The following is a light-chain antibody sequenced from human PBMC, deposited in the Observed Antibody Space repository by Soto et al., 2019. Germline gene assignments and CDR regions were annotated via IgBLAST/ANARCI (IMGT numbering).Light chain of an antibody. Sequence: QLVLTQSPSASASLGASVKLTCTLSSGPSSYAIAWHQQQPEKGPRYLMKLYSDGSHSKGDGIPDRFSGSSSGAERYLTISSLQSEDEADYYCQTWGTGIVVFGGGTKLTVL. CDR2: LYSDGSH. V-gene: IGLV4-69*02. J-gene: IGLJ2*01. CDR1: SGPSSYA. CDR3: QTWGTGIVV.